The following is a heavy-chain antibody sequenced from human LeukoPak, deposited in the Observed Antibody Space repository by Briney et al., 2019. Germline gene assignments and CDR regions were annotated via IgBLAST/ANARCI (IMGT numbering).Heavy chain of an antibody. CDR3: SAYYNGRGDY. D-gene: IGHD3-10*01. CDR1: GVTFSNAW. V-gene: IGHV3-15*01. Sequence: AGGSLSLSCAASGVTFSNAWMTWVRQAPGRGLEWVGRSISRSEGVTTEYAAPVKGRFTISRDDSRNTVYLQMNSLKIEDTAVYYCSAYYNGRGDYWGRGTLVTVSS. CDR2: SISRSEGVTT. J-gene: IGHJ4*02.